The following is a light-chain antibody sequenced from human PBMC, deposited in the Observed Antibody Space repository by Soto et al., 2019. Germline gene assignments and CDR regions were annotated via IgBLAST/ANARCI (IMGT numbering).Light chain of an antibody. Sequence: QSALTQPASVSGSPGQSITISCTGTSSDVGGYNYVSWYQQHPGKAPKLMIYEVSTRPSGVSNRFSGSKAGNTVCLTISGLQAEDEADYYCSSSTSSSLYVFGTVTTVTVL. CDR1: SSDVGGYNY. J-gene: IGLJ1*01. CDR3: SSSTSSSLYV. V-gene: IGLV2-14*01. CDR2: EVS.